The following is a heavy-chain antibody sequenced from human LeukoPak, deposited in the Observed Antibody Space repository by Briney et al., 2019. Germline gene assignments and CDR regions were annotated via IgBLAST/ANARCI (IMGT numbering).Heavy chain of an antibody. Sequence: GGSLRLSCAASGFTFSSYAMSWVRQAPGKGLEWVSAISGSGGSTYYADSVKGRFTISRDNSKNTLYLQMNSLRAEDTAVYYCAKAPYVDTAMVTGFDYWGQGTLVTVSS. CDR1: GFTFSSYA. D-gene: IGHD5-18*01. CDR3: AKAPYVDTAMVTGFDY. V-gene: IGHV3-23*01. CDR2: ISGSGGST. J-gene: IGHJ4*02.